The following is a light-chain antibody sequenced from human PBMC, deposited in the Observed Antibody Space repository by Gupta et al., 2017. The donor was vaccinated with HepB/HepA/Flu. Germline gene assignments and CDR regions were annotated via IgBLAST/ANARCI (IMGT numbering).Light chain of an antibody. V-gene: IGLV2-14*03. CDR1: SSDIGGYNY. Sequence: QSALSQPASVSGSPGQSITIPCTGTSSDIGGYNYVSWYRQHPGTAPKLIIYDVSNRPSGVSNRFSGSKSGNTASLTISGLQAGDEADYYCSSFASSSALLFGGGTKLTVL. CDR3: SSFASSSALL. J-gene: IGLJ2*01. CDR2: DVS.